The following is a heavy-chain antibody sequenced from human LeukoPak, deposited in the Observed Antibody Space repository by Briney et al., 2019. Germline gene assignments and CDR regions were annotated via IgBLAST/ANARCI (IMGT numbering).Heavy chain of an antibody. CDR1: GGSISTYY. Sequence: SETLSLTCTVSGGSISTYYWSWIRQPAGKGREWVGRISTSDSTNYNPSLKSRVTMSVDTSKNQFSLKLASVTAADTAVYYCARDIEGIDSRSWYSYYYMDVWGKGTTVTVSS. CDR2: ISTSDST. D-gene: IGHD6-13*01. CDR3: ARDIEGIDSRSWYSYYYMDV. V-gene: IGHV4-4*07. J-gene: IGHJ6*03.